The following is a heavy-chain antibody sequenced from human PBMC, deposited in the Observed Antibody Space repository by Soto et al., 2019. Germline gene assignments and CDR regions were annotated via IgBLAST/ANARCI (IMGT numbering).Heavy chain of an antibody. Sequence: PGRSLRLSCAASGFTFSSYGMHWVRQAPGKGLEWVAVISYDGSNKYYADSVKGRFTISRDNSKNTLYLQMNSLRAEDTAVYYCAKDTHSYSSSWYHLPDDPWGQGTLVTVSS. J-gene: IGHJ5*02. D-gene: IGHD6-13*01. CDR2: ISYDGSNK. V-gene: IGHV3-30*18. CDR3: AKDTHSYSSSWYHLPDDP. CDR1: GFTFSSYG.